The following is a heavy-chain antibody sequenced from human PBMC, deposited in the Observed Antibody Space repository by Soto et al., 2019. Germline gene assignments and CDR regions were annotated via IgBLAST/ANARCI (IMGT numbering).Heavy chain of an antibody. V-gene: IGHV3-15*01. CDR3: TTAAQYYDFWSGYYMYYFDY. CDR2: IKSKTDGWTT. CDR1: GFTFSKAL. Sequence: GGSRRLSWPASGFTFSKALMSWVRQAPGRGLGWVGRIKSKTDGWTTDYAAPVKGRFTISRDDSKNTLYLQMNSLKTEDTAVYYCTTAAQYYDFWSGYYMYYFDYWGQGTLVTVSS. D-gene: IGHD3-3*01. J-gene: IGHJ4*02.